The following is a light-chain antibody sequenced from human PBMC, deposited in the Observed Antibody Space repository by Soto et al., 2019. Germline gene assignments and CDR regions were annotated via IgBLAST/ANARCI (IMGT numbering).Light chain of an antibody. CDR3: QRYDNWPLI. J-gene: IGKJ4*01. CDR1: QSISSY. CDR2: AAS. V-gene: IGKV1-39*02. Sequence: DIQMTQSPSSLSASVGDRVTITCRASQSISSYLNWYQQKPGKAPKLLIYAASSLQSGVPSRFSGSGSGTDFSLTIRSLQSEDFAVYYCQRYDNWPLIFGGGTKVDIK.